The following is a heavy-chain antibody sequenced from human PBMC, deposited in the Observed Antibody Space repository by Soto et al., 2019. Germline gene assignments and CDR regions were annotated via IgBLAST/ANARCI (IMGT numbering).Heavy chain of an antibody. CDR2: ISGSGGNT. V-gene: IGHV3-23*01. J-gene: IGHJ6*02. D-gene: IGHD6-13*01. CDR3: ANHQVSTWYLGYGLDV. Sequence: GGSLRLSCAASGFTFSNYAMSWVRQAPGKGLEWVSGISGSGGNTYYADSVKGRFTISRDNSKNTLYLQMNSLTAEDTAVYYCANHQVSTWYLGYGLDVWGQGTTVTVSS. CDR1: GFTFSNYA.